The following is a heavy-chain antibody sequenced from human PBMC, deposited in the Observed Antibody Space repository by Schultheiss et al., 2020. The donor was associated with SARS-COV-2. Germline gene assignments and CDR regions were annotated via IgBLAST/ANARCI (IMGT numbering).Heavy chain of an antibody. J-gene: IGHJ4*02. D-gene: IGHD6-13*01. V-gene: IGHV4-59*08. CDR3: AKGDGSSLTSYYFDY. Sequence: SQTLSLTCTVSGGSISSYYWSWIRQPPGKGLEWIGYIYYSGSTNYNPSLKSRVTISVDTSKNQFSLKLSSVTAADTAVYYCAKGDGSSLTSYYFDYWGQGTLVTVSS. CDR1: GGSISSYY. CDR2: IYYSGST.